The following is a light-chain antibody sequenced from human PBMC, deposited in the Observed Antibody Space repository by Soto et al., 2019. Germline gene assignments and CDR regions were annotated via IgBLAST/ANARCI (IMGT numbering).Light chain of an antibody. CDR2: GAS. Sequence: IVMTQSPATLSVSPVERATLSCSASQSVSSNLAWYQQKPGQAPRLLIYGASTRATGIPARFSGSGSGTEFTLTISSLQSEDFAVYYCQQYNNWPWKFGQGTKVDIK. J-gene: IGKJ1*01. CDR1: QSVSSN. V-gene: IGKV3-15*01. CDR3: QQYNNWPWK.